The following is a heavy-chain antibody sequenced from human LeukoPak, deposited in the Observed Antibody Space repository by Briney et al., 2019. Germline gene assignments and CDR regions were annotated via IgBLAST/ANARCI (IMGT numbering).Heavy chain of an antibody. V-gene: IGHV4-34*01. CDR2: INHSGST. CDR3: ARATRGRGSGLDC. CDR1: GGSFSGYY. Sequence: SETLSLTCAVYGGSFSGYYRSWIRQPPGKGLEWIGEINHSGSTNYNPSLKSRVTISVDTSKNQFSLKLGSVTAADTAVYYCARATRGRGSGLDCWGQGTLVTVSS. J-gene: IGHJ4*02. D-gene: IGHD2-15*01.